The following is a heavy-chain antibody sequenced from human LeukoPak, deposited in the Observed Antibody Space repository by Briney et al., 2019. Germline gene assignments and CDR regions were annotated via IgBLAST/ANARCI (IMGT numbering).Heavy chain of an antibody. V-gene: IGHV3-23*01. CDR3: AKQWDYDSSGYYYRSFDY. CDR2: ISGSGGST. J-gene: IGHJ4*02. D-gene: IGHD3-22*01. Sequence: GGSLRLPCAASVFTFSIYAMSGVRQAPGKGREWVSAISGSGGSTYYADSVKGRFTISRDNSKNTMYLQMKSLRAEDTAVYYCAKQWDYDSSGYYYRSFDYWGQGTLVTVSS. CDR1: VFTFSIYA.